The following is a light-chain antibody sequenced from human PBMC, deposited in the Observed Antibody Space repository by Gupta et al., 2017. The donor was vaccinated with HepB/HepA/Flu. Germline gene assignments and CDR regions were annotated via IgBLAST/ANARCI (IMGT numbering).Light chain of an antibody. CDR3: QSADSSGTYVV. J-gene: IGLJ2*01. CDR2: KDI. CDR1: ALPKQY. Sequence: SYELPPPPSVSVSPGQTARITCTGDALPKQYAYWYQQKPGQAPVVVIYKDIERPSGIPERFSGSSSGTTVTLTISGVQAEDEADYYCQSADSSGTYVVFGGGTKLTVL. V-gene: IGLV3-25*03.